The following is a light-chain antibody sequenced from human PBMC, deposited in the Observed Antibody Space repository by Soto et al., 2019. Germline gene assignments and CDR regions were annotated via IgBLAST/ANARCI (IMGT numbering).Light chain of an antibody. CDR3: AAWDDSLNGYV. J-gene: IGLJ1*01. V-gene: IGLV1-44*01. Sequence: QSVLTQPPSASGTPGQRVTISCSGSSSNIGSNTVNWYQQLPGMAPRLLIYGNNQRPSGVPDRFSGSKSGTSASLAISGLQSADEAEYYWAAWDDSLNGYVFATGTKLTVL. CDR2: GNN. CDR1: SSNIGSNT.